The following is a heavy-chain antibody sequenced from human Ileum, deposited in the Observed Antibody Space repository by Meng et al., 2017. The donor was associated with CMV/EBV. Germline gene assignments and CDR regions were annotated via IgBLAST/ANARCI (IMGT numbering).Heavy chain of an antibody. V-gene: IGHV4-30-4*01. D-gene: IGHD3-10*01. CDR3: AREPSGPNYFDY. J-gene: IGHJ4*02. Sequence: VSGGSISSAGYYWSWIRQPPGKGLEWIGYIFNSGNTYYNPSLKSRVTISVDTSTNQFSLKMRSVTAADTAVYYCAREPSGPNYFDYWGQGTLVTVSS. CDR2: IFNSGNT. CDR1: GGSISSAGYY.